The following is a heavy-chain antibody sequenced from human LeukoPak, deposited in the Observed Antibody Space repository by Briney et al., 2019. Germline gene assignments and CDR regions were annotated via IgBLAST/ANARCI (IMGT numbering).Heavy chain of an antibody. CDR1: GFTVSSNY. CDR2: IYSGGST. J-gene: IGHJ6*02. Sequence: PGGSLRLSCAASGFTVSSNYMSWVRQAPGKGLEWVSVIYSGGSTYYADSVKGRFTISRDNSKNTLYLQMNSLRAEDTAVYYCARVRPTVNYGMDVWGQGTTVTVSS. V-gene: IGHV3-66*01. D-gene: IGHD4-17*01. CDR3: ARVRPTVNYGMDV.